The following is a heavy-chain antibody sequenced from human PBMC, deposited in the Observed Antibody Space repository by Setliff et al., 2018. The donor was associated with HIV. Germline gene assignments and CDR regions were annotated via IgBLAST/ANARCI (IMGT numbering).Heavy chain of an antibody. CDR3: ARGLRSGWSQYFDY. CDR1: GVSISRGNW. Sequence: PSETLSLTCTVSGVSISRGNWWSWVRQSPGKGLEWIGEIHHFGSTNYNPSLKSRVTISVDKSKNQFTLKVSSVTAADTAVYYCARGLRSGWSQYFDYWGQGTLVTVSS. D-gene: IGHD6-25*01. J-gene: IGHJ4*02. CDR2: IHHFGST. V-gene: IGHV4-4*02.